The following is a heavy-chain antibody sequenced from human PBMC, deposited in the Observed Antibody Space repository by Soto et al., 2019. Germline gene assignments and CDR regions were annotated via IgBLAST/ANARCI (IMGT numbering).Heavy chain of an antibody. J-gene: IGHJ4*02. CDR3: AEDRRGTSYRGGVGSEVDC. CDR2: IDGTGDST. Sequence: DVHLLESGGDLVQPGGSLRLSCAASGFTFATNAMNWVRQAPGKGLEWVSSIDGTGDSTNYEDSVQGRFTISKDKSEKTLYLQMSSLRAEDTAVYYCAEDRRGTSYRGGVGSEVDCWGQGTLVTVSS. V-gene: IGHV3-23*01. D-gene: IGHD1-26*01. CDR1: GFTFATNA.